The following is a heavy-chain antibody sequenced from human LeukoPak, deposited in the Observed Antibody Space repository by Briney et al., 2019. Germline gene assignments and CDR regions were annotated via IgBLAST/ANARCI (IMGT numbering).Heavy chain of an antibody. J-gene: IGHJ4*02. D-gene: IGHD3-22*01. CDR1: GYKFTNYG. CDR3: ARGSPPRVYYDRSGYYSYYFDY. V-gene: IGHV1-18*01. CDR2: ISPYNGNT. Sequence: GASVKVSCKASGYKFTNYGISWVRHAPGQGLEWMGWISPYNGNTIYAQKLQGRVTMTTDTSTSTAYMELRSLRSDDTAVYYCARGSPPRVYYDRSGYYSYYFDYWGQGTLVTVSS.